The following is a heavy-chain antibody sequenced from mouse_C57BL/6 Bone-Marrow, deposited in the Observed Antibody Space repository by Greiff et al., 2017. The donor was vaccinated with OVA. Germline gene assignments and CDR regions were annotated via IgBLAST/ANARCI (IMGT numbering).Heavy chain of an antibody. CDR3: AERRGSWDMDY. V-gene: IGHV8-12*01. CDR1: GFSLSTSGMG. CDR2: LYWDDAK. Sequence: QVTLKVSGPGILQSSQTLSLTCSFSGFSLSTSGMGVSWLRQPSGMGLEWLAHLYWDDAKRSNPSLKSRPTISKATSRNDYILKITSVDTADTATYCAAERRGSWDMDYWGKGTSVTVAS. J-gene: IGHJ4*01. D-gene: IGHD6-1*01.